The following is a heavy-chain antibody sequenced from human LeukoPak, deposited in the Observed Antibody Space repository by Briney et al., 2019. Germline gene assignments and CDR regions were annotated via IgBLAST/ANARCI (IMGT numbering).Heavy chain of an antibody. J-gene: IGHJ4*02. CDR1: GYTFTDYY. Sequence: ASVKVSCKVSGYTFTDYYMHWVRQAPGQGLVWMGWINPNSGGTNYAQKFQGRVTITRDTSITTAYMELNRLRSDDTAVYYCTRNLSILEWLFDYRGQGTLVTVSS. V-gene: IGHV1-2*02. CDR3: TRNLSILEWLFDY. D-gene: IGHD3-3*01. CDR2: INPNSGGT.